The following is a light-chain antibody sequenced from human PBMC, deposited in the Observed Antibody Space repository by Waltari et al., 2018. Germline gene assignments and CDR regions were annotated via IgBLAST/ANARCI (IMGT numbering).Light chain of an antibody. Sequence: QSALTQPASVSGSPGQSITISCTGTSSDIGGYNYASWYQQHPGNAPKLMIYEVSNRPSGVSNRFSGSKSGNTASLTISGLQAEDEADYYCSSYTSSGTYVVFGGGTKLTVL. CDR3: SSYTSSGTYVV. J-gene: IGLJ2*01. V-gene: IGLV2-14*01. CDR2: EVS. CDR1: SSDIGGYNY.